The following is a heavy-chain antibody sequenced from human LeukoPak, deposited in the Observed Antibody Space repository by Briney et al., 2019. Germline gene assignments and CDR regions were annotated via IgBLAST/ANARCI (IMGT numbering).Heavy chain of an antibody. CDR1: GFTFSRYW. V-gene: IGHV3-7*01. CDR2: IKQDGSEM. CDR3: ARYGLYSSGRYDY. Sequence: GGSLRLSCAASGFTFSRYWMSWVRQAPGKGLEWVANIKQDGSEMHYVDSVKGRFTISRDNAKNSLFLQMNSLRAEDTAVYYCARYGLYSSGRYDYWGQGTLVTVSS. D-gene: IGHD6-19*01. J-gene: IGHJ4*02.